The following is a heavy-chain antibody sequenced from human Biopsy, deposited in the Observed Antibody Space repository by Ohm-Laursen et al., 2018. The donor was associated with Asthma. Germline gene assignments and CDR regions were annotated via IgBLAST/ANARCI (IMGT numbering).Heavy chain of an antibody. CDR2: SSAYNGHT. V-gene: IGHV1-18*04. J-gene: IGHJ6*02. CDR1: GYTFSNYG. CDR3: AREAYDILTGYYGGGGMDV. Sequence: ASVKVSCKASGYTFSNYGIAWVRQAPGQGLEWMGWSSAYNGHTKYAQKFHDRVTMTTDTSTSTAYMELRSLRSDDTAVYYCAREAYDILTGYYGGGGMDVWGQGTTVTVSS. D-gene: IGHD3-9*01.